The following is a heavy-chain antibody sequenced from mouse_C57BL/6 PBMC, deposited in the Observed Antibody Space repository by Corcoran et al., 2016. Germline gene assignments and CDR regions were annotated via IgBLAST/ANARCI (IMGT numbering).Heavy chain of an antibody. CDR3: ARGGYSNYYYAMDY. J-gene: IGHJ4*01. D-gene: IGHD2-5*01. Sequence: EVQLQQSVAELVRPGASVKLSCTASGFNIKNTYMHGVKQRPEQGLEWIGRIDPANGNTKYAPKFQGKATITADTSSNTAYLQLSSRTSEDTAIYYCARGGYSNYYYAMDYWGQGTSVTVSS. CDR1: GFNIKNTY. CDR2: IDPANGNT. V-gene: IGHV14-3*01.